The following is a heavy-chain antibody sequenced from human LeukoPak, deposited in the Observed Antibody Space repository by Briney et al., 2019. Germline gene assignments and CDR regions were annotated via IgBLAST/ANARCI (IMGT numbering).Heavy chain of an antibody. CDR2: ISSSSSYI. D-gene: IGHD3-3*01. J-gene: IGHJ3*02. CDR1: GFTFSSYS. CDR3: ARESPRIVFGVAHDAFDI. V-gene: IGHV3-21*01. Sequence: PGGSLRLSCAASGFTFSSYSMNWVRQAPGKRLEWVSSISSSSSYIYYADSVKGRFTISRDNAKNSLYLQMNSLRAEDTAVYYCARESPRIVFGVAHDAFDIWGQGTMVTVSS.